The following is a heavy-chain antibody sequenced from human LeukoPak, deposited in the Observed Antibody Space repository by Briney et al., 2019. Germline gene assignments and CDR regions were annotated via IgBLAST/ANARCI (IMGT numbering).Heavy chain of an antibody. V-gene: IGHV1-2*02. CDR1: GYTFTGYY. J-gene: IGHJ3*02. Sequence: ASVKISCKASGYTFTGYYMHWVRQAPGQGLEWMGWINPNSGGTNYAQKFQGRVTMTRDTSISTAYMELSRLRSDDTAVYYCASTVTSSELAFDIWGQGTMVTVSS. CDR3: ASTVTSSELAFDI. CDR2: INPNSGGT. D-gene: IGHD4-17*01.